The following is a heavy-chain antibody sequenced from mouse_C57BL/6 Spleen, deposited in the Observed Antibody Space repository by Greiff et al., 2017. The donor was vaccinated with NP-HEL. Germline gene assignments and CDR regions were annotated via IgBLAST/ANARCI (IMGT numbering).Heavy chain of an antibody. CDR3: ARRGYSNYDYFDY. D-gene: IGHD2-5*01. V-gene: IGHV1-75*01. J-gene: IGHJ2*01. CDR2: IFPGSGST. CDR1: GYTFTDYY. Sequence: QVHVKQSGPELVKPGASVKISCKASGYTFTDYYINWVKQRPGQGLEWIGWIFPGSGSTYYNEKFKGKATLTVDKSSSTAYMLLSSLTSEDSAVYFCARRGYSNYDYFDYWGQGTTLTVSS.